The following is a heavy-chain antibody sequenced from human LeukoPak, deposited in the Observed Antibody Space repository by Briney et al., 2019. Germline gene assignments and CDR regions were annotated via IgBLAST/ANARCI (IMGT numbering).Heavy chain of an antibody. CDR2: INPDTGGT. J-gene: IGHJ3*02. V-gene: IGHV1-2*02. Sequence: ASVKVSCKAFGYTFTGYYIHWVRQAPGQGLEWMGWINPDTGGTNYAQKFQGRVTMTRDTSISTAYMELSRLRSDDTAVYYCARGGYYASSGYYPPDAFDIWGQGTMVTVSS. D-gene: IGHD3-22*01. CDR3: ARGGYYASSGYYPPDAFDI. CDR1: GYTFTGYY.